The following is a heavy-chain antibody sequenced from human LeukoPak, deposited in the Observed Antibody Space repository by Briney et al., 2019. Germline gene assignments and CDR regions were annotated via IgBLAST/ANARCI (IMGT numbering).Heavy chain of an antibody. J-gene: IGHJ4*02. CDR2: FQRDGHT. V-gene: IGHV3-53*01. CDR1: GFIVSSSY. Sequence: PGGSLRLSCAASGFIVSSSYMNWVRQTPGKGLEWVSTFQRDGHTAYADSVKGRFTISRDVSENRIYLQMNSLRVEDTAVYYCAKGDTDCTCPGYWGRGTLVTVSS. CDR3: AKGDTDCTCPGY. D-gene: IGHD2-21*02.